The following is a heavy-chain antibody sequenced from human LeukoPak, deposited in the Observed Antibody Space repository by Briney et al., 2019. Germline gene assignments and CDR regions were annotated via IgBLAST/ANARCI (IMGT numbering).Heavy chain of an antibody. CDR2: IYPGNSDT. CDR1: GYSFTSYW. V-gene: IGHV5-51*01. CDR3: ARRRGSGWYGDY. D-gene: IGHD6-19*01. J-gene: IGHJ4*02. Sequence: GEPLKISSKGSGYSFTSYWIGCGRQKPRKGLVWRGIIYPGNSDTRYSPSFQGQVTISADKSKSPASLQWSTVTASDTAVYYRARRRGSGWYGDYWGQGSLVSVCS.